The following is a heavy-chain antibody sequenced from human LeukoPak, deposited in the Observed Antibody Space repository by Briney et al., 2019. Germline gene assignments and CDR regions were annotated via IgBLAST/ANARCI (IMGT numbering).Heavy chain of an antibody. Sequence: ASVKVSCKASGGTFSSYAISWVRQAPGQGLEWMGGIIPIFGTANYAQKFQGRVTMTRDTSTSTVYMELSSLRSEDTAVYYCARDRYDYSGSYFLDYWGQGTLVTVSS. CDR1: GGTFSSYA. J-gene: IGHJ4*02. CDR2: IIPIFGTA. V-gene: IGHV1-69*05. D-gene: IGHD1-26*01. CDR3: ARDRYDYSGSYFLDY.